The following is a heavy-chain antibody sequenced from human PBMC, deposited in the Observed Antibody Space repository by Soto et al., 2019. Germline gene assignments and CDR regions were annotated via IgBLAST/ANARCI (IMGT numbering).Heavy chain of an antibody. CDR3: ARDFYGGYTSGPGDY. V-gene: IGHV3-7*01. CDR2: VRGDRRKI. CDR1: GFTCSSYW. J-gene: IGHJ4*02. D-gene: IGHD5-18*01. Sequence: GGSLKLSCAASGFTCSSYWMTWFRQAPGRGVEWVALVRGDRRKIYYVDSVKGRFTISRDNAKRYLYLQMNSLRAEDMAVYYCARDFYGGYTSGPGDYWGQGALVTVSS.